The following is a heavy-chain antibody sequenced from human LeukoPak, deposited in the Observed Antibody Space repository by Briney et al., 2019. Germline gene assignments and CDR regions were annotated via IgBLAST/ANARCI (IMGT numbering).Heavy chain of an antibody. D-gene: IGHD3-22*01. CDR3: ATIDDSSGYYYFAY. CDR2: IYYSGTT. V-gene: IGHV4-39*01. CDR1: GGSISSSSYY. J-gene: IGHJ4*02. Sequence: PSETLSLTCTVSGGSISSSSYYWGWIRQPLGKGLEWIGNIYYSGTTYCSPSLKSRVTISVDTSKNQFSLRLSSVTAADTAVYYCATIDDSSGYYYFAYWGQGTLVTVSS.